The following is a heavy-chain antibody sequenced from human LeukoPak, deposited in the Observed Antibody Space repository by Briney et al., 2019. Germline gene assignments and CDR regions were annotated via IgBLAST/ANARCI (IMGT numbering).Heavy chain of an antibody. CDR2: IYYSGST. D-gene: IGHD3-10*01. V-gene: IGHV4-59*01. CDR1: GGSISSYY. Sequence: ETLSLTCTVSGGSISSYYWSWLRQSPGKGLEWIGYIYYSGSTNCNPSLKSRVTISVDTSKNQFSLKLSSVTAADTAVYYCARGAGSHEYYFDYWGQGTLVTVSS. J-gene: IGHJ4*02. CDR3: ARGAGSHEYYFDY.